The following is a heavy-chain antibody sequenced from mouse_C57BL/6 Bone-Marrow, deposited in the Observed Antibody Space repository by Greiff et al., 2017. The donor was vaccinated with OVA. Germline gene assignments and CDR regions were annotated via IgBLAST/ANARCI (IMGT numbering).Heavy chain of an antibody. Sequence: EVKLMESGGGLVKPGGSLKLSCAASGFTFSDYGMHWVRQAPEKGLEWVAYISSGSSTIYYADTVKGRFTISRDNAKNTLFLQMTSLRSEDTAMYYCARKITTVVAPQFAYWGQGTLVTVSA. V-gene: IGHV5-17*01. CDR2: ISSGSSTI. J-gene: IGHJ3*01. CDR3: ARKITTVVAPQFAY. D-gene: IGHD1-1*01. CDR1: GFTFSDYG.